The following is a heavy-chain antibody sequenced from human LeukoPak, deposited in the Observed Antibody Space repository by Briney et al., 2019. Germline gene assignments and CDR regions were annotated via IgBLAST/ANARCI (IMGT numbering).Heavy chain of an antibody. CDR1: GFTFSSYG. V-gene: IGHV3-33*01. Sequence: GGSLRLSCAASGFTFSSYGMQWVRQAPGKGLEWVTVIRYDGSNKYYADSVKGRFTISRDNSKNTLYLQMNSLRAEDTAVYYCARDNAHYDCSGYLGYWGQGTLVTVSS. CDR2: IRYDGSNK. CDR3: ARDNAHYDCSGYLGY. D-gene: IGHD3-22*01. J-gene: IGHJ4*02.